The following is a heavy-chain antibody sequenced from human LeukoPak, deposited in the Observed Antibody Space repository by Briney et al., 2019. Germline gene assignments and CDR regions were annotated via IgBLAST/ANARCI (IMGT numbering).Heavy chain of an antibody. D-gene: IGHD1-26*01. CDR2: INAGNGNT. CDR3: ARDPSGSYVLDYYFDY. V-gene: IGHV1-3*01. J-gene: IGHJ4*02. Sequence: ASVNVSFKASGYTFTSYAMHWVRQAPGQRLEWVGWINAGNGNTKYSQKFQGRVTITRDTSAGTAYMELSSLRSEDTAVYYCARDPSGSYVLDYYFDYWGQGTLVTVSS. CDR1: GYTFTSYA.